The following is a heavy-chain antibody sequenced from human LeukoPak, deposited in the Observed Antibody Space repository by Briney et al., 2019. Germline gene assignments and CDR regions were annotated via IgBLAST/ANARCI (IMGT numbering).Heavy chain of an antibody. V-gene: IGHV3-23*01. CDR3: AKGAMPYYDGSGYNYFDY. CDR2: MSGSGGVT. J-gene: IGHJ4*02. CDR1: GFTFSAYA. Sequence: GGSLRLSCAVSGFTFSAYAMSWVRQAPGKGLEWVSAMSGSGGVTYYADSVKGRFSISRDNSKNTLHLLMNSLRAEDTAAYYCAKGAMPYYDGSGYNYFDYWGQGTPVTVSS. D-gene: IGHD3-22*01.